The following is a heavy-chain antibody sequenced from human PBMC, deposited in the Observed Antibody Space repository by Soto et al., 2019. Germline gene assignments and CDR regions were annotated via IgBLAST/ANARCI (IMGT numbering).Heavy chain of an antibody. Sequence: QVQLVESGGGVVQPGRSLRLSCAASGFTFSSYAMHWVRQAPGKGLEWVAVISYDGSNKYYADSVKGRFTISRDNSKNTLYLQMNGLRAEDTAVYYCARDGGDIVVVPAGGMDVWGQGTTVTVSS. CDR2: ISYDGSNK. J-gene: IGHJ6*02. V-gene: IGHV3-30-3*01. CDR3: ARDGGDIVVVPAGGMDV. CDR1: GFTFSSYA. D-gene: IGHD2-2*01.